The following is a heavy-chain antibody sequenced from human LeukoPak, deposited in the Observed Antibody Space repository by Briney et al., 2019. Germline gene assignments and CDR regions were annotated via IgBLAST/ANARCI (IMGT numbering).Heavy chain of an antibody. CDR1: GGSISSYY. CDR2: INHSGST. CDR3: ARRILWWSVVAFDI. V-gene: IGHV4-34*01. D-gene: IGHD2-21*01. Sequence: SETLSLTCTVSGGSISSYYWSWIRQPPGKGLEWIGEINHSGSTNYNPSLKSRVTISVDTSKNQFSLKLSSVTAADTAVYYCARRILWWSVVAFDIWGQGTMVTVSS. J-gene: IGHJ3*02.